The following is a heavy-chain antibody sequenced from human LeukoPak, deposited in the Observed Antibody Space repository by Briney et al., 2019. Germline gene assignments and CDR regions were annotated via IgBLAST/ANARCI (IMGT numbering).Heavy chain of an antibody. CDR1: GGSFSGYY. V-gene: IGHV4-34*01. CDR3: ARGYSYGFGYYYYGMDV. J-gene: IGHJ6*02. Sequence: SETLSLTCAVYGGSFSGYYWSWVRQPPGKGLEWIGEINHSGSTNYNPSLKSRGTISVETSKNQFSLKLSSVTAADTAVYYCARGYSYGFGYYYYGMDVWGQGTTVTVSS. D-gene: IGHD5-18*01. CDR2: INHSGST.